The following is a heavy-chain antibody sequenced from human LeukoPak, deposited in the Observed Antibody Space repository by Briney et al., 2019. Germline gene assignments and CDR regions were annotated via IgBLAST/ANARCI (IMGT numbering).Heavy chain of an antibody. CDR1: GGSISSGSYY. V-gene: IGHV4-61*02. D-gene: IGHD6-13*01. Sequence: SQTLSLTCTVSGGSISSGSYYWSWIRQPAGKGLEWIGRIYTSGSTNYNPSLKSRVTISVDTSKNQFSLKLSSVTAADTAVYYCARVTGSSSWPWAAGNWFDPWGQGTLVTVSS. CDR2: IYTSGST. J-gene: IGHJ5*02. CDR3: ARVTGSSSWPWAAGNWFDP.